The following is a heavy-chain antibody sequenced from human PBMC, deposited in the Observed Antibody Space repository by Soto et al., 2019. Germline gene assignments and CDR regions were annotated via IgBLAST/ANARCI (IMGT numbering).Heavy chain of an antibody. Sequence: GGSLRLSCAASGFTFSSYSMNWVRQAPGKGLEWVSSISSSSSYIYYADSVKGRFTISGDNAKNSLYLQMNSLRAEDTAVYYXARDDGPDCSGGSCYSSWFDPWGQGTLVTVSS. CDR1: GFTFSSYS. D-gene: IGHD2-15*01. V-gene: IGHV3-21*01. J-gene: IGHJ5*02. CDR2: ISSSSSYI. CDR3: ARDDGPDCSGGSCYSSWFDP.